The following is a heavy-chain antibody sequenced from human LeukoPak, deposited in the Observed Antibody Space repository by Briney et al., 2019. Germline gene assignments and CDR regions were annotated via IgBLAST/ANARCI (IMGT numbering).Heavy chain of an antibody. D-gene: IGHD3-10*01. Sequence: GSLRLSCAASGFTFSSYWMSWIRQPPGKGLEWIGSVYYSGSTYYNPSLKSRVTISVDTSKNQFSLKLSSVTAADTAVYYCARQGELWFGEAYFDYWGQGTLVTVSS. CDR2: VYYSGST. V-gene: IGHV4-39*07. J-gene: IGHJ4*02. CDR1: GFTFSSYW. CDR3: ARQGELWFGEAYFDY.